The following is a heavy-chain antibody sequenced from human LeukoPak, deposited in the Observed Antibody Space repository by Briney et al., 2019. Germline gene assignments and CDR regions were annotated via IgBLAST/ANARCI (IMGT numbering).Heavy chain of an antibody. D-gene: IGHD1-26*01. CDR1: GITFESRN. J-gene: IGHJ6*03. CDR2: ISANGGSI. V-gene: IGHV3-48*01. Sequence: GGSLRLSCAASGITFESRNMHWVRQVPGKGLEWISYISANGGSIYYADSVKGRFTISRDNSKNTLYLKMNSLRAEDTAVYYCAKGHGWEASYYYYYMDVWGKGTTVTISS. CDR3: AKGHGWEASYYYYYMDV.